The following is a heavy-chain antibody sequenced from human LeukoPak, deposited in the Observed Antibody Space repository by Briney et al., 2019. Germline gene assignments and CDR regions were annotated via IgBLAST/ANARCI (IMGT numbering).Heavy chain of an antibody. CDR3: ARDSLVRGYYYGMDV. V-gene: IGHV3-48*03. D-gene: IGHD3-10*01. J-gene: IGHJ6*02. Sequence: GGSLRLSCAASGITFSDYEMNLVRQAQGKGLELFSYISSSGTTIYYADSVKGRFTISRDNAKNSLFLQMNSLRAEDTAVYYCARDSLVRGYYYGMDVWGQGTTVTVSS. CDR1: GITFSDYE. CDR2: ISSSGTTI.